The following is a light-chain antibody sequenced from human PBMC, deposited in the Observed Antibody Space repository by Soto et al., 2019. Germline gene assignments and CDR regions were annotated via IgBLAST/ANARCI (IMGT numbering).Light chain of an antibody. J-gene: IGKJ2*01. CDR1: QSVSSSY. Sequence: EIVLTQSPGTLSLSPGERATLSCRASQSVSSSYLAWYQQKPGQAPRLLIYGASSRATGIPDRFSGSGSGTDFTLTISRLEPEDFAVYYCQQYGSSPKTYTFGQGTQLEIK. CDR3: QQYGSSPKTYT. V-gene: IGKV3-20*01. CDR2: GAS.